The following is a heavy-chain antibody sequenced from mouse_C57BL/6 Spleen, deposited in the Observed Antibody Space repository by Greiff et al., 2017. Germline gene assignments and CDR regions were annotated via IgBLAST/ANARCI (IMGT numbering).Heavy chain of an antibody. CDR3: ARRAYGNYVDYFDY. D-gene: IGHD2-10*02. V-gene: IGHV3-8*01. J-gene: IGHJ2*01. Sequence: EVKLVESGPGLVKPSPSLSITCSVTGYSITSYYWNWVRKFPGNKLEYMGYISYSGGTYYNPSHNNRISITRDTSKNQYYLQLNSVTTEDTATYYCARRAYGNYVDYFDYWGQGTTLTVSS. CDR1: GYSITSYY. CDR2: ISYSGGT.